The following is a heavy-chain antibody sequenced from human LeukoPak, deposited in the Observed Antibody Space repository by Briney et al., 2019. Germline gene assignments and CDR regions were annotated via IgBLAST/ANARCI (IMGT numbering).Heavy chain of an antibody. CDR1: GFTLSGYW. CDR2: INTDGSST. Sequence: GGSLRLSCAASGFTLSGYWMHWVRQAPGKGLVWVSRINTDGSSTGYADSVKGRFTISRDNARNTLNLQMNSLRAEDTAVYYCARGGHYFDYWSQGSLVTVPS. CDR3: ARGGHYFDY. V-gene: IGHV3-74*01. D-gene: IGHD1-26*01. J-gene: IGHJ4*02.